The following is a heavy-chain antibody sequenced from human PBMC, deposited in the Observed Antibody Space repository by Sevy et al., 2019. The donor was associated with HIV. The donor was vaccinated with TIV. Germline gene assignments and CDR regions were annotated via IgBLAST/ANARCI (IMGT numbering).Heavy chain of an antibody. D-gene: IGHD3-10*01. CDR2: ISGSGSST. Sequence: GGSLRLSCAASGFTFSTYAMTWVRQAPGGGLEWVSVISGSGSSTYYADSVKGRFTISRDNSKNTLFLQMNSLRADDTAVYYCAKDRVSGSYYSGDFDYWGQGTLVTVSS. V-gene: IGHV3-23*01. CDR3: AKDRVSGSYYSGDFDY. J-gene: IGHJ4*02. CDR1: GFTFSTYA.